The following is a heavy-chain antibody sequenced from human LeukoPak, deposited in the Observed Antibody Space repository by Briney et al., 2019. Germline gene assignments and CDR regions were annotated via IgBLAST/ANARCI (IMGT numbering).Heavy chain of an antibody. CDR1: GGSISSGDYY. CDR3: ARVGLDCSSTSCYLNWFDP. J-gene: IGHJ5*02. D-gene: IGHD2-2*01. V-gene: IGHV4-30-4*08. CDR2: IYYSGST. Sequence: SETLSLTCTVSGGSISSGDYYWSWIRQPPGKGLEWLGYIYYSGSTYYNPSLKSRVTISVDTSKNQFSLKLSSVTAADTAVYYCARVGLDCSSTSCYLNWFDPWGQGTLVTVSS.